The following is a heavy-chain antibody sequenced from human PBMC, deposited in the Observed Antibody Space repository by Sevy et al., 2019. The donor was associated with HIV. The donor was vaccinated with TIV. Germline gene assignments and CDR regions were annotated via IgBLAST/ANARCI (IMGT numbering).Heavy chain of an antibody. CDR3: ERDRMTTGGGMDV. Sequence: SETLSLTCTVSGGSISSYYWSWIRQPPGKGLEWIGYIYYSGSTNYNPSLKSRVTISLDTSKNQFSLKLSSVTAADTAVYYCERDRMTTGGGMDVWGQGTTVTVSS. CDR1: GGSISSYY. V-gene: IGHV4-59*01. J-gene: IGHJ6*02. D-gene: IGHD4-17*01. CDR2: IYYSGST.